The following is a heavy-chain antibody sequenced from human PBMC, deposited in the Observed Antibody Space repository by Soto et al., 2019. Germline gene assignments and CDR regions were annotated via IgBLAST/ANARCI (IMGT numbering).Heavy chain of an antibody. D-gene: IGHD4-17*01. V-gene: IGHV4-31*03. J-gene: IGHJ3*02. CDR1: GGSISSGGYY. Sequence: SETLSLTCTVSGGSISSGGYYWSWIRQHPGKGLEWIGYIYYSGSTYYNPSLKSRVTISVDTSKNQFSLKLSSVTAADTAVYYCARDVTEDYGDKRARNDAFDIWGQGTMVTVSS. CDR2: IYYSGST. CDR3: ARDVTEDYGDKRARNDAFDI.